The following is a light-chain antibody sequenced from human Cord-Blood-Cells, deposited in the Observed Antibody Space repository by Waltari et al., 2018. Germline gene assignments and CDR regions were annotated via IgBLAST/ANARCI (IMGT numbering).Light chain of an antibody. CDR1: QGISSY. CDR3: QQLNSLFT. CDR2: AAS. Sequence: IQLTQSPSSLSASVGDRVTITCRASQGISSYLAWYQQKPGKAPKLLIYAASTLQRGVPSRFSGSGSGTDFTLTISSLQPEDFATYYCQQLNSLFTFGPGTKVDIK. J-gene: IGKJ3*01. V-gene: IGKV1-9*01.